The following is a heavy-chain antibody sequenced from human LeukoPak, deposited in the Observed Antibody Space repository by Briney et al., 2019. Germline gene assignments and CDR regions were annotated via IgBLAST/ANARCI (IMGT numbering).Heavy chain of an antibody. J-gene: IGHJ4*02. CDR2: INPNSGGT. Sequence: ASVKVSCKASGYTFTGYYMHWVRQAPGQGLEWMGWINPNSGGTNYAQKFQGRVTMTRDTSISTAYMELSRLRSDDTAVYYCARDSNAAVAVQNFDYWGQGTLVTVSS. D-gene: IGHD6-19*01. CDR3: ARDSNAAVAVQNFDY. CDR1: GYTFTGYY. V-gene: IGHV1-2*02.